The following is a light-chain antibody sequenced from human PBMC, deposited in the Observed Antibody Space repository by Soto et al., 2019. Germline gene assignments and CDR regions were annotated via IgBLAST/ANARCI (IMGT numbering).Light chain of an antibody. CDR2: WAS. CDR3: LQSFNTPLT. V-gene: IGKV4-1*01. Sequence: DIVMTQSPDSLAVSLGERATINCKSSQNVLNRANNKNYIAWYQQKPGQPPKLLIYWASTREPGVPDRFSGSGSGRDFTLNISSLQAEDVAVYFCLQSFNTPLTFGGGTKVEI. CDR1: QNVLNRANNKNY. J-gene: IGKJ4*01.